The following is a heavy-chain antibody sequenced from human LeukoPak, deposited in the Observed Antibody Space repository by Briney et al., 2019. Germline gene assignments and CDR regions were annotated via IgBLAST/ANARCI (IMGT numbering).Heavy chain of an antibody. J-gene: IGHJ3*02. V-gene: IGHV3-7*01. CDR2: IKEDGSET. D-gene: IGHD6-19*01. Sequence: PGGSLRLSYAASGFIFKKYWMNWVRQVPGKGLECLANIKEDGSETYYADSVKGRFTISRDNPKNLLFLQINSLRVEDTAVYYCARGGGYRGAFDIWGQGTMVTVSS. CDR1: GFIFKKYW. CDR3: ARGGGYRGAFDI.